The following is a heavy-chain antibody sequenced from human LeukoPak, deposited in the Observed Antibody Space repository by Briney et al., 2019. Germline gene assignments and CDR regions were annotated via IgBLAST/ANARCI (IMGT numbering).Heavy chain of an antibody. CDR2: IRSKANSYAT. V-gene: IGHV3-73*01. D-gene: IGHD6-19*01. J-gene: IGHJ4*02. Sequence: GGSLRLSCAASGFTFSGSAMHWVRQASGKGLGWVGRIRSKANSYATAYAASVKGRFTISRDDSKNTAYLQMNSLKTEDTAVYYCTRHTLGVAGTQGDYWGQGTLVTVSS. CDR1: GFTFSGSA. CDR3: TRHTLGVAGTQGDY.